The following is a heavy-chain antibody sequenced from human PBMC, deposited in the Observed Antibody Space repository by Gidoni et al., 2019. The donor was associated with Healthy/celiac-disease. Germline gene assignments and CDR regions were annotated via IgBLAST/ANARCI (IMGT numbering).Heavy chain of an antibody. J-gene: IGHJ6*02. Sequence: QVTLRESGPALVKPTQTLTLTCSFSVFSLSTSGMCVSWIRQPPGKALEWLALIDWDDDKYYSTSLKTRLTISKDTSKNQVVLTMTNMDPVDTATYYCARGYSYDYYYYGMDVWGQGTTVTVSS. D-gene: IGHD5-18*01. CDR1: VFSLSTSGMC. CDR2: IDWDDDK. CDR3: ARGYSYDYYYYGMDV. V-gene: IGHV2-70*01.